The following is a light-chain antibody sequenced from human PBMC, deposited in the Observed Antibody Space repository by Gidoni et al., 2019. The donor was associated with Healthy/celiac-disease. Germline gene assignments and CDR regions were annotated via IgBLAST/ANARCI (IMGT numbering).Light chain of an antibody. CDR1: SSNIGAGYD. Sequence: QSVLTQPPSVSGAPGQRVTISCTGSSSNIGAGYDVHWYQQLPGTAPKLLIYVNSNRPSGVPDRFSGSKSGTSASLAITGLQAEDEADYYCQSYDSSLSGWAFGQGTK. J-gene: IGLJ3*02. V-gene: IGLV1-40*01. CDR2: VNS. CDR3: QSYDSSLSGWA.